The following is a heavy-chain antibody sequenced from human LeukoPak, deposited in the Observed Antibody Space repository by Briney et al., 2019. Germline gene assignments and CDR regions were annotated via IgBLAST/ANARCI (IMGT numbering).Heavy chain of an antibody. J-gene: IGHJ4*02. D-gene: IGHD6-13*01. Sequence: GGSLRLSCAASGFTFDDYAMHWVRQAPGKGLGWDSGISWNSGSIGYADSVKGRFTISRDNAKNSLYLQMNSLRAEDTALYYCAKEGGAIAAAAFFDYWGQGTLVTVSS. CDR3: AKEGGAIAAAAFFDY. CDR2: ISWNSGSI. CDR1: GFTFDDYA. V-gene: IGHV3-9*01.